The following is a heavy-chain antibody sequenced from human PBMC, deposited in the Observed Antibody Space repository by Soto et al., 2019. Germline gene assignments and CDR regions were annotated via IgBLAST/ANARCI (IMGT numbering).Heavy chain of an antibody. V-gene: IGHV1-69*05. D-gene: IGHD5-12*01. CDR1: GGTFSSYT. J-gene: IGHJ2*01. CDR2: IIPIFGTA. Sequence: QVQLVQSGAEVKKPGSSVTVSCKASGGTFSSYTISWVRQAPGQGLEWMGGIIPIFGTANYAQKFQGRVTXPTXXSXRTAYMELSSLRSEDTAVYYCARGNHRWLQLWYFDLWGRGTLVTVSS. CDR3: ARGNHRWLQLWYFDL.